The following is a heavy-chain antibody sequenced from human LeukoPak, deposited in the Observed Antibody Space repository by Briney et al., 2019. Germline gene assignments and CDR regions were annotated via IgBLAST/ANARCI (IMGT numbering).Heavy chain of an antibody. CDR2: IIPIFGTA. J-gene: IGHJ5*02. CDR3: ARDGGRYDFWSGYANNWFDP. Sequence: SVKVSCKASGGTYSSYAISWVRQAPGQGLEWMGGIIPIFGTANYAQKFQGRVTITADESTSTAYMELSSLRSEDTAVYYCARDGGRYDFWSGYANNWFDPWGQGTLVTVSS. V-gene: IGHV1-69*13. CDR1: GGTYSSYA. D-gene: IGHD3-3*01.